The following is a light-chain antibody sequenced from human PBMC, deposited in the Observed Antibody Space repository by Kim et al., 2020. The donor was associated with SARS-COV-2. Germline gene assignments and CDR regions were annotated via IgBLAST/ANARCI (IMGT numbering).Light chain of an antibody. CDR1: QSVSTNY. CDR2: GSS. V-gene: IGKV3-20*01. Sequence: SPGERATLSCRASQSVSTNYLAWYQQKRGQAPRLLIYGSSRSATGIPDRFSGSGSGTDFTLTISRLEPEDFAMYYCQQYSSFPRTFGQGTKVDIK. CDR3: QQYSSFPRT. J-gene: IGKJ1*01.